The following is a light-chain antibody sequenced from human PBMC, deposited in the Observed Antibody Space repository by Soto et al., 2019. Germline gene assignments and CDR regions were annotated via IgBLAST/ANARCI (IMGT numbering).Light chain of an antibody. CDR1: QSVSSTY. CDR2: GAS. CDR3: QQYGSSPT. J-gene: IGKJ4*01. V-gene: IGKV3-20*01. Sequence: EIVLTQSPATLSLSPGERATLSCRASQSVSSTYLAWYQQKPGQAPRLLIYGASSRATGSPDRFSGSGSGTDFTLTISRLEPEDFAVYYCQQYGSSPTFGGGTKVEIK.